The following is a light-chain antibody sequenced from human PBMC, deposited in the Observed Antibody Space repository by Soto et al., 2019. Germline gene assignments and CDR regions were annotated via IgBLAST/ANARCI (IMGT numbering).Light chain of an antibody. J-gene: IGLJ2*01. Sequence: QSVVTQPPSVSGAPGQRVTISCAGSNSDIGSSSDVHWYQQVPGTAPRLLISGYNNRPSGVPNRFSASKSGTSASLAITGLQAEDEADYYCQSYDRSLSVVVFGGGTKLTVL. CDR1: NSDIGSSSD. V-gene: IGLV1-40*01. CDR2: GYN. CDR3: QSYDRSLSVVV.